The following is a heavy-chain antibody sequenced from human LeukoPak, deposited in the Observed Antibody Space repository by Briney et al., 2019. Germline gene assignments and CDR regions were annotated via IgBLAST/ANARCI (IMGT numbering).Heavy chain of an antibody. CDR3: ARARGFVVVPAAMVRHYYYGMDV. Sequence: ASVKVSCKASGGTFSSYAISWVRPAPGQGLEWMGGIIPIFGTANYAQKFQGRVTITADESTSTAYMELGSRRSEDTAVYYCARARGFVVVPAAMVRHYYYGMDVWGKGTTVTVSS. D-gene: IGHD2-2*01. CDR1: GGTFSSYA. J-gene: IGHJ6*04. CDR2: IIPIFGTA. V-gene: IGHV1-69*13.